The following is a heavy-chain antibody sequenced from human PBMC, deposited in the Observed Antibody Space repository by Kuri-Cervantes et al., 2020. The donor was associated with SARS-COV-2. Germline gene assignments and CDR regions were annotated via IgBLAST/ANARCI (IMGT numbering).Heavy chain of an antibody. V-gene: IGHV4-39*01. Sequence: SETLSPTCPASGGSIRSSSFYWGWVRQTPEKGLKWIGSIYYTGDTLYNPSLKTRATISIDPSRSQFSLKLSSVTAADTAVYYCAVSSPRDHYYFVDVWGKGATVTVSS. CDR2: IYYTGDT. J-gene: IGHJ6*03. CDR3: AVSSPRDHYYFVDV. CDR1: GGSIRSSSFY.